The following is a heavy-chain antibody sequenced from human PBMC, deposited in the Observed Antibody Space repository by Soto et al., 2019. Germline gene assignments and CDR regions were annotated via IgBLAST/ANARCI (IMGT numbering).Heavy chain of an antibody. Sequence: QLQLQESGPGLVKPSETLSLTCTVSGGSISSSSYYWGWIRQPPGKGLEWIGSIYYSGSTYYNPSLKSRVTISVDTSKNQFPLKLSSVTAADTAVYYCASRGYCSSTSCSNYFDYWGQGTLVTVSS. J-gene: IGHJ4*02. CDR3: ASRGYCSSTSCSNYFDY. CDR1: GGSISSSSYY. D-gene: IGHD2-2*01. V-gene: IGHV4-39*01. CDR2: IYYSGST.